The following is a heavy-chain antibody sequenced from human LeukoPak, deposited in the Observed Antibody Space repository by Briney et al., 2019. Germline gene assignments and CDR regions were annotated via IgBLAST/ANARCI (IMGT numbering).Heavy chain of an antibody. D-gene: IGHD5-18*01. CDR1: GGSISSSSYY. CDR2: IYYSGST. V-gene: IGHV4-39*07. CDR3: ARDLFRGYSYGYAGPGDY. J-gene: IGHJ4*02. Sequence: SETLSLTCTVSGGSISSSSYYWGWIRQPPGKGLEWIGSIYYSGSTYYNPSLKSRVTISVDTSKNQFSLKLSSVTAADTAVYYCARDLFRGYSYGYAGPGDYWGQGTLVTVSS.